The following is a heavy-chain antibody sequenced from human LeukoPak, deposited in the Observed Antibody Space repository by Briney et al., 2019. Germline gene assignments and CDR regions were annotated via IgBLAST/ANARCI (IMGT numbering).Heavy chain of an antibody. J-gene: IGHJ4*02. V-gene: IGHV3-66*01. CDR1: GFTVSSND. Sequence: GGSLRLSCAASGFTVSSNDMTWVRQAPGKGLEWVSVIYSGGSTYYADSVKGRFTISRDNSKNTLYIQMNSLRVEDTAVYYCARSLAGPRARPSDYWGQGILVTVSS. CDR3: ARSLAGPRARPSDY. D-gene: IGHD6-19*01. CDR2: IYSGGST.